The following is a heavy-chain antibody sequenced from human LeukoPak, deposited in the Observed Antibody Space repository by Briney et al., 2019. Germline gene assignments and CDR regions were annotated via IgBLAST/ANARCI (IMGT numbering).Heavy chain of an antibody. CDR2: IYDNEGT. D-gene: IGHD7-27*01. CDR3: ARAFELGDYFDY. V-gene: IGHV4-59*01. CDR1: GGSISSYY. J-gene: IGHJ4*02. Sequence: SETLSLTCTVSGGSISSYYWSWIRQPPGKGLEWIGYIYDNEGTYYNPSLKSRVTISVDTSKNQFSLKLTSVTAADTAVYYCARAFELGDYFDYWGQGTLVTVSS.